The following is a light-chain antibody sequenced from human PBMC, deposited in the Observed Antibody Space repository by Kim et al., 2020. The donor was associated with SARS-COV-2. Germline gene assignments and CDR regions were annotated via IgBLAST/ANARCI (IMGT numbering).Light chain of an antibody. J-gene: IGKJ1*01. V-gene: IGKV1-5*03. CDR3: QQYNSYPWT. Sequence: DIQMTQSPSTLSASVGDRVTITCPASQSISSWLAWYQQKPGKAPKLLIYKASSLESGVPSRFSGSGSGTEFTLTISSLQPDDFAIYYCQQYNSYPWTFGQGTKVDIK. CDR1: QSISSW. CDR2: KAS.